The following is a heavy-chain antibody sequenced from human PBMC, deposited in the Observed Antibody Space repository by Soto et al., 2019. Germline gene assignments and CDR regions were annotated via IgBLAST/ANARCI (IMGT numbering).Heavy chain of an antibody. CDR3: ARDFPQTYDYGDPNWYFDL. V-gene: IGHV3-21*01. Sequence: EVQLVESGGGLVKPGGSLRLSCAASGFTFGSYSMNWVRQAPGKGLEWVSSISSSSSYIYYADSVKGRFTISRDNAKNSLYLQMNSLRAEDTAVYYCARDFPQTYDYGDPNWYFDLWGRGTLVTVSS. J-gene: IGHJ2*01. CDR2: ISSSSSYI. CDR1: GFTFGSYS. D-gene: IGHD4-17*01.